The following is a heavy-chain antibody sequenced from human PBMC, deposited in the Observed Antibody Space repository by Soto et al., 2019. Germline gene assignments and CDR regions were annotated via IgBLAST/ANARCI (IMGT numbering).Heavy chain of an antibody. CDR2: IFYSGRT. J-gene: IGHJ4*02. CDR1: GGSMSRPGFY. Sequence: SETLSLTCTVSGGSMSRPGFYWSWIRQHPGKGLEWLGYIFYSGRTFYNPSLRSRITISADTSKNQFSLRLTSVTAADTAVYYCARELRGGDSYGLQFDYWGQGALVTVSS. V-gene: IGHV4-31*03. D-gene: IGHD5-18*01. CDR3: ARELRGGDSYGLQFDY.